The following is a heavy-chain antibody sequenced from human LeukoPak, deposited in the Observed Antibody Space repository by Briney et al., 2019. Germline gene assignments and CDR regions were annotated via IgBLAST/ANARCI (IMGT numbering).Heavy chain of an antibody. CDR1: GFRFSSYD. V-gene: IGHV3-48*01. Sequence: PGGSLRLSCVGSGFRFSSYDMNRVRQAPGRGLEWLSYLTRTSSATWYADSVKGRFTIFRDNAKSSLYLQMNSLRVEDTAVYYCATGGSEYRSDWFDSWGQGTLVNVAS. CDR2: LTRTSSAT. J-gene: IGHJ5*01. CDR3: ATGGSEYRSDWFDS. D-gene: IGHD5-18*01.